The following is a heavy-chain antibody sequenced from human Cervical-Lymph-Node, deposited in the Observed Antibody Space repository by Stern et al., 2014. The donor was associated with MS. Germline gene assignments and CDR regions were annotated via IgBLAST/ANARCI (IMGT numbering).Heavy chain of an antibody. V-gene: IGHV1-8*01. CDR2: MSPNSGNA. D-gene: IGHD2-8*01. J-gene: IGHJ3*01. CDR3: VTTNDAFEV. Sequence: VQLVESGAEVKKPGASVKVSCRASGDTFTSHNFNWVRQARGQGLEWMGWMSPNSGNAGYAQKFQGRVTLTRDMSMSTAYMELSGLRFEDTAVYYCVTTNDAFEVWGQGTTVTVSS. CDR1: GDTFTSHN.